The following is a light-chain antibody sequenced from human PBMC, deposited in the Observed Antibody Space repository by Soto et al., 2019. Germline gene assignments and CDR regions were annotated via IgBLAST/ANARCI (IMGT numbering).Light chain of an antibody. J-gene: IGKJ5*01. CDR1: QSVSNK. Sequence: EIVRTQSPATLSVSPGERATLSYRASQSVSNKLVWYQQKPGQAPRLLIYAASTRATGIPARFSGSGSGTDFTLTISSLEPEDFAVYYCQQRSNWPITFGQGTRLEIK. CDR3: QQRSNWPIT. V-gene: IGKV3-11*01. CDR2: AAS.